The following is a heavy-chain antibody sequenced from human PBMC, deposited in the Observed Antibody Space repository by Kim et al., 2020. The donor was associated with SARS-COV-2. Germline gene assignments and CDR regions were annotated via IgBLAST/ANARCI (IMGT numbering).Heavy chain of an antibody. Sequence: GESLKISCKGSGYSFTSYWISWVRQMPGKGLEWMGRIDPSDSYTNYSPSFQGHVTISADKSISTAYLQWSSLKASDTAMYYCAIGIRGHDYGDSYYYYGMDVWGQGTTVTVSS. J-gene: IGHJ6*02. V-gene: IGHV5-10-1*01. CDR2: IDPSDSYT. CDR1: GYSFTSYW. CDR3: AIGIRGHDYGDSYYYYGMDV. D-gene: IGHD4-17*01.